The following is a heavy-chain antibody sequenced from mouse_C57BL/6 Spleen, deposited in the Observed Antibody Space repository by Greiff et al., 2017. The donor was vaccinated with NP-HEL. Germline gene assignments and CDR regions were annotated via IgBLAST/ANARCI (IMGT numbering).Heavy chain of an antibody. V-gene: IGHV5-17*01. J-gene: IGHJ2*01. D-gene: IGHD2-1*01. Sequence: DVMLVESGGGLVKPGGSLKLSCAASGFTFSDYGMHWVRQAPEKGLEWVAYISSGSSTIYYADTVKGRFTISRDNAKNTLFLQMTSLRSEDTAMYYCASTMGDYWGQGTTLTVSS. CDR3: ASTMGDY. CDR2: ISSGSSTI. CDR1: GFTFSDYG.